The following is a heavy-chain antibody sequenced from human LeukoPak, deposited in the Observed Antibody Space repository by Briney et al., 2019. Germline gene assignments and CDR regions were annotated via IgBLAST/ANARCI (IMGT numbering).Heavy chain of an antibody. CDR2: INPNSGGT. V-gene: IGHV1-2*02. CDR3: ARGIEFDS. Sequence: ASVKVSCKASGYTFTSYGISWVRQAPGQGLEWMGWINPNSGGTNYAPKFQGRVTMTRDTSISTAYMELSSLRSDDTAVYYCARGIEFDSWGQGTLVTVSS. D-gene: IGHD3-16*02. CDR1: GYTFTSYG. J-gene: IGHJ4*02.